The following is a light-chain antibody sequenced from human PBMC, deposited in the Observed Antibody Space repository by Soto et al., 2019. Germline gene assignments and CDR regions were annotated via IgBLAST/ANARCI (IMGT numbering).Light chain of an antibody. J-gene: IGLJ2*01. CDR3: QSFDSSRIGLL. V-gene: IGLV2-18*02. Sequence: QSALTQPPSVSGSPGQSVTISCTGTISDVGFYARVSWYQQPPGTAPKLLIYDVTNRPSGVPDRFSGSQSGKTASLTISGLQAGDEADYYCQSFDSSRIGLLFGGGTKLTVL. CDR2: DVT. CDR1: ISDVGFYAR.